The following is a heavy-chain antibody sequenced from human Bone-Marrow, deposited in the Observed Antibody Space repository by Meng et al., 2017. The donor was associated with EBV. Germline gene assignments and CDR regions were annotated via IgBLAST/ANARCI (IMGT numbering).Heavy chain of an antibody. V-gene: IGHV1-69*01. CDR1: GYTFTSYD. CDR2: LIPMSDAP. Sequence: QVQLVQSGAELKTPGASVKVSCKASGYTFTSYDINWVRQATGQGLEWMGGLIPMSDAPHYAQKFQGRVTITADESTSTHYMHLSGLTSDDTAVYYCASESGRGFTPDYWGQGTLVTVSS. CDR3: ASESGRGFTPDY. D-gene: IGHD3-10*01. J-gene: IGHJ4*02.